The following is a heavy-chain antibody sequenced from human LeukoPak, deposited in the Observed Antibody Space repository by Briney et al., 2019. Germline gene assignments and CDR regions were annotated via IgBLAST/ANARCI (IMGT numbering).Heavy chain of an antibody. Sequence: GRSLRLSCAASGFTFSRYAVHWVRQAPGKGLQWVAVITNDGSTKHYADSVNGRFIIYRDNSMNTLYLQMNSLRAEDTAVYYCARARPFYDYVWGISTWGQGTLVTVSS. J-gene: IGHJ5*02. V-gene: IGHV3-30-3*01. CDR1: GFTFSRYA. CDR3: ARARPFYDYVWGIST. CDR2: ITNDGSTK. D-gene: IGHD3-16*01.